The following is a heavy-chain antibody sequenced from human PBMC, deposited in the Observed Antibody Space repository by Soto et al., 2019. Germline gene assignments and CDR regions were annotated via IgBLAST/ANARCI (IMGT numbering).Heavy chain of an antibody. D-gene: IGHD6-19*01. CDR3: AISPSGWHGD. V-gene: IGHV3-64*01. J-gene: IGHJ4*02. Sequence: EVQLVESGGGLVQPGGSLRLSCAASGFTFSSLGMQWVRQAPGKGLEFVSSISGNGVNTYYGNSVKGRFTISRDNSKNTLYLQMGSLRAEDTAVYYCAISPSGWHGDWGQGTLVTVSS. CDR2: ISGNGVNT. CDR1: GFTFSSLG.